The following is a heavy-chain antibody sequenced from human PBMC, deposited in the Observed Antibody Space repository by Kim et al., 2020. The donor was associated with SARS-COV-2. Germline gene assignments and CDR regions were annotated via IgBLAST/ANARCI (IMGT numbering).Heavy chain of an antibody. D-gene: IGHD3-10*01. Sequence: GGSLRLSCAASGFTFSRYSMNWVRQAPGKGLEWVSYISSSSTIYYADPVKGRFTISRDNAKNSLYLQMNSLRAEDTAAYYWARRGYYGSGTYNWFDPWGQGTLVTVSS. J-gene: IGHJ5*02. CDR3: ARRGYYGSGTYNWFDP. V-gene: IGHV3-48*01. CDR1: GFTFSRYS. CDR2: ISSSSTI.